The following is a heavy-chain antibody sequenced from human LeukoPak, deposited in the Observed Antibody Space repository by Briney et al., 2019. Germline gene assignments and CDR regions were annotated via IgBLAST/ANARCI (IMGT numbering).Heavy chain of an antibody. Sequence: GVSLRLSCAVSGLTFSSYAMHWVRRAPGKGLEWVAVISYDGSNKYYADSVKGRFTISRDNFKNTLYVQMNSLRAEDTALYYCARGSVTTEYFYGMDVWGQGTTVTVSS. J-gene: IGHJ6*02. CDR1: GLTFSSYA. D-gene: IGHD4-17*01. CDR2: ISYDGSNK. CDR3: ARGSVTTEYFYGMDV. V-gene: IGHV3-30-3*01.